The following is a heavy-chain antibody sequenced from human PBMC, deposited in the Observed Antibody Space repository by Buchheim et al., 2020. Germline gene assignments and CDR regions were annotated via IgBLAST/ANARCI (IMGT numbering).Heavy chain of an antibody. J-gene: IGHJ2*01. V-gene: IGHV3-11*01. CDR3: ARSAQDYYDSSGYLIDGYFDL. CDR1: GFTFSDYY. CDR2: ISSSGSTI. D-gene: IGHD3-22*01. Sequence: QVQLVESGGGLVKPGGSLRLSCAASGFTFSDYYMSWIRQAPGKGLEWVSYISSSGSTIYYADSVKGRFTISRDNDKNSLYLQMNSLRAEDAAVYYCARSAQDYYDSSGYLIDGYFDLWGRGTL.